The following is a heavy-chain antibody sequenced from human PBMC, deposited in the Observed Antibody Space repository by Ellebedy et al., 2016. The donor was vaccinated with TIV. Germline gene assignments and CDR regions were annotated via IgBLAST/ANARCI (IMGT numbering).Heavy chain of an antibody. CDR1: GFTFSGYA. J-gene: IGHJ4*02. V-gene: IGHV3-23*01. D-gene: IGHD1-26*01. CDR3: ARDIGYPSGDFDY. Sequence: GESLKISCAASGFTFSGYAMSWVRQAPGKGLEWVSGINAGGDKTYYADSGKGRLTISRDNSKNTLYLQMNSLRAEDTAVYYCARDIGYPSGDFDYWGQGTLVTVSS. CDR2: INAGGDKT.